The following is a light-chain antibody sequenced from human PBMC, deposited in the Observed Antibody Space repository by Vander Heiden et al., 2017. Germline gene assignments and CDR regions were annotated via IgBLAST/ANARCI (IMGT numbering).Light chain of an antibody. CDR3: LQDSSYPYT. Sequence: VGDSVSITCRASQGIGNDLGWYQMKPGKAPKLLIYNAFSLQSGVPSRFGGSKSGTEFTLTISSLQSEDFATYYCLQDSSYPYTFGQGTKLEIK. V-gene: IGKV1-6*01. J-gene: IGKJ2*01. CDR2: NAF. CDR1: QGIGND.